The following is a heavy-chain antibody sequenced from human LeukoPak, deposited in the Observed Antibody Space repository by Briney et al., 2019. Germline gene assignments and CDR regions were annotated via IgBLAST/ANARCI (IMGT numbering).Heavy chain of an antibody. V-gene: IGHV3-9*01. CDR1: GFTFDDYA. J-gene: IGHJ4*02. Sequence: GGSLRLSCAASGFTFDDYAMHWVRQAPGKGLEWVSGISWNSGSIGYADSVKGRFTISRDNAKNSLYLQMNSLRAEDTALYYCAKDIGVAARTIDYWGQGTLVTVSS. CDR3: AKDIGVAARTIDY. CDR2: ISWNSGSI. D-gene: IGHD6-6*01.